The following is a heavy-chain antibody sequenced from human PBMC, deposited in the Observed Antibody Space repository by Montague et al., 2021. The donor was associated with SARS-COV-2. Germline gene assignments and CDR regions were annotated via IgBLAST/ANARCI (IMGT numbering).Heavy chain of an antibody. J-gene: IGHJ6*02. CDR2: IYPADSDA. V-gene: IGHV5-51*01. Sequence: QSVAEVKTPGESLEISCKVSGYTSFTSYWIAWVRQMPGKGLEWMGSIYPADSDARYSPSFQGQVTISVDRSTSTAHLQWTGLKASDSAMYYCARHRKIESSGWCASPGGLDVWGQGTTVTVSS. D-gene: IGHD6-19*01. CDR3: ARHRKIESSGWCASPGGLDV. CDR1: GYTSFTSYW.